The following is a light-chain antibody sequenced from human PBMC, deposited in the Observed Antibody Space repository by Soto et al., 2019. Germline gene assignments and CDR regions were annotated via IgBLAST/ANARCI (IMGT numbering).Light chain of an antibody. CDR1: QSVSSRY. J-gene: IGKJ1*01. Sequence: IVLTQSAGTVSLAPGERATLSGGASQSVSSRYLPWYQQEPGQAPRPVIYGASSGATGIPDRVRGSGSGTDFSLTISRLESGDFAVYYCQQYGSSTRTFGPGTKVDIK. CDR2: GAS. V-gene: IGKV3-20*01. CDR3: QQYGSSTRT.